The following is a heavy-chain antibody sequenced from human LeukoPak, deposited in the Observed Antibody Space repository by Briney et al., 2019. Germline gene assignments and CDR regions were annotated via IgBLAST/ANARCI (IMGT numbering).Heavy chain of an antibody. CDR3: ARDLGESLYYYGSGSYPLGAFDI. J-gene: IGHJ3*02. CDR1: GGSISSYY. V-gene: IGHV4-4*07. Sequence: SETLSLTCTVSGGSISSYYWGWIRQPAGKGLEWIGRIYTSGSTNYNPPLKSRVTMSVDTSKNQFSLKLSSVTAADTAVYYCARDLGESLYYYGSGSYPLGAFDIWGQGTMVTVSS. CDR2: IYTSGST. D-gene: IGHD3-10*01.